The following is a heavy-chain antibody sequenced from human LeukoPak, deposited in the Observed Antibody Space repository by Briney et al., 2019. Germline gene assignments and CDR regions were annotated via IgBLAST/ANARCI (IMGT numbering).Heavy chain of an antibody. CDR1: GYTFTSYG. V-gene: IGHV1-18*01. CDR3: ARDYGDYGILDY. J-gene: IGHJ4*02. D-gene: IGHD4-17*01. CDR2: ISAYNGNT. Sequence: ASVKVSCKASGYTFTSYGISWVRQAPGQGLEWMGWISAYNGNTKYSQKFQGRVTITRDTSASTAYMELSSLRSEDTAVYYCARDYGDYGILDYWGQGTLVTVSS.